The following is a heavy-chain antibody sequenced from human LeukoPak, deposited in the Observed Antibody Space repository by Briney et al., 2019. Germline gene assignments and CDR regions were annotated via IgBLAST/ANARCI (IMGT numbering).Heavy chain of an antibody. D-gene: IGHD2-8*01. CDR3: ATPGTNGVWGSYFDY. CDR2: IRYDGSNK. J-gene: IGHJ4*02. Sequence: GGSLRLSCAASGFTFSSYGMHWVRQAPGKGLEWVAFIRYDGSNKYYADSVKGRFTISRDNSKNTLYLQMNSLRAEDTAVYYCATPGTNGVWGSYFDYWGQGTLVTVSS. V-gene: IGHV3-30*02. CDR1: GFTFSSYG.